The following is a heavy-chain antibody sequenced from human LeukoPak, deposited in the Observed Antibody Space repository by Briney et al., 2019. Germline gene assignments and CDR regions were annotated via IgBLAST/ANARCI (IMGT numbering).Heavy chain of an antibody. CDR3: ARAGDYYDSSGYSLDY. J-gene: IGHJ4*02. Sequence: SETLSLTCAVYGGSFSGYYWSWIRQPPGKGLEWIGEINHSGSTNYNPSLKSRVTISVDKSKNQFSLKLSSVTAADTAVYYCARAGDYYDSSGYSLDYWGQGTLVTVSS. CDR1: GGSFSGYY. D-gene: IGHD3-22*01. CDR2: INHSGST. V-gene: IGHV4-34*01.